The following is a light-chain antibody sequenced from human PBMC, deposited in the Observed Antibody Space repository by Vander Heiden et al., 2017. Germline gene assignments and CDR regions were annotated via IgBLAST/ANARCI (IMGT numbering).Light chain of an antibody. CDR1: ESISSY. J-gene: IGKJ3*01. CDR3: QQSDSTPRT. CDR2: GAS. V-gene: IGKV1-39*01. Sequence: DIQMTQSPSSLSASVGDRVTITCRASESISSYLNWYQQKPGKAPKLLIYGASSLQSGVPSRFSGSGSGTDFTLTISRLQPEDFATYYCQQSDSTPRTFGHGTKVDIK.